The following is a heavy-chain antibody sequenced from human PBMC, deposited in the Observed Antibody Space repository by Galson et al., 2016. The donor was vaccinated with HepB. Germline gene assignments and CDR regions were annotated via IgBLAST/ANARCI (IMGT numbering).Heavy chain of an antibody. CDR3: AKEGTIFGAVPYGMDV. V-gene: IGHV3-33*06. J-gene: IGHJ6*02. CDR1: GFTFSCYG. D-gene: IGHD3-3*01. CDR2: IWYDGSNK. Sequence: SLRLSCAASGFTFSCYGIHWVRQAPGKGLEWVAVIWYDGSNKYYADSVKGRFTISRDNSKNTLYLQMNSLRAEDTAVYYCAKEGTIFGAVPYGMDVWGQGTTVTVSS.